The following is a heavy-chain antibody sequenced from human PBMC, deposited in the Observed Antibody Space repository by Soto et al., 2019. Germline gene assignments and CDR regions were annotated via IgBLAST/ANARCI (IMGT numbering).Heavy chain of an antibody. D-gene: IGHD6-13*01. V-gene: IGHV3-30*18. CDR1: GFSFSDHG. CDR3: AKGWPGYSSGWFAFDI. J-gene: IGHJ3*02. Sequence: AGGSLRLSCAASGFSFSDHGMHWVRQAPGKGLEWVTVISYEGSNKYYADSVKGRFTISRDNSKNTVYLHMNSLRADDTAVYYCAKGWPGYSSGWFAFDIWGQGTMVTVSS. CDR2: ISYEGSNK.